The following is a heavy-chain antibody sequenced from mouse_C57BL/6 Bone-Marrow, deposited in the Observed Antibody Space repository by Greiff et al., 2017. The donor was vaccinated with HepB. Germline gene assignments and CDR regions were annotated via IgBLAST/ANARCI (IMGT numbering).Heavy chain of an antibody. D-gene: IGHD1-1*01. CDR2: IYPGNSDT. CDR3: TRPYYYGSSYYYDMDY. J-gene: IGHJ4*01. V-gene: IGHV1-5*01. Sequence: VQLQQSGTVLARPGASVKMSCKTSGYTFTSYWMHWVKQRPGQGLEWIGAIYPGNSDTSYNQKFKGKAKLTAVTSASTAYMELSSLTNEDSAVYYCTRPYYYGSSYYYDMDYWGQGTSVTVSS. CDR1: GYTFTSYW.